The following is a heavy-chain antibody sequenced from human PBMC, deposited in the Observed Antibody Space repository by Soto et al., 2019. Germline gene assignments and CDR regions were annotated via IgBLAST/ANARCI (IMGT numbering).Heavy chain of an antibody. CDR2: TYHSGST. Sequence: NPSETLSLTCAVSGYSISSGYYWGWIRQPPGKGLEWIGSTYHSGSTYYNPSLKSRVTISVDTSKNQFSLKLSSVTAADTAVYYCARSETAARMYYDFWSGYPPKNYYYGMDVWGQGTTVTVSS. D-gene: IGHD3-3*01. CDR3: ARSETAARMYYDFWSGYPPKNYYYGMDV. V-gene: IGHV4-38-2*01. CDR1: GYSISSGYY. J-gene: IGHJ6*02.